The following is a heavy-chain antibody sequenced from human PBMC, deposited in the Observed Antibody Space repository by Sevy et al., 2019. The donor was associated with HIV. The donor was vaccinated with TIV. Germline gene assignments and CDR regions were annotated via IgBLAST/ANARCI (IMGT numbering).Heavy chain of an antibody. J-gene: IGHJ2*01. V-gene: IGHV3-23*01. Sequence: GGSLRLSCAASGFTFNNYAMSWVRQAPGKGLEGKGLEWVSTISGGGGGTYDAGSVRCRFTISRDNSKNTLYLQVKSLRVEDTAVYYCAKHYIHDIADGWYFDLWGRGTLVTVSS. CDR2: ISGGGGGT. D-gene: IGHD6-13*01. CDR1: GFTFNNYA. CDR3: AKHYIHDIADGWYFDL.